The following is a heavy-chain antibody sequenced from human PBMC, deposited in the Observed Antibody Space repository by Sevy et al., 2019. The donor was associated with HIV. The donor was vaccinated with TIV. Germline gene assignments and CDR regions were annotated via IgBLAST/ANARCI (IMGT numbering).Heavy chain of an antibody. Sequence: ASVKVSCKASGYTFTGYYMHWVRPAPGQGLEWMGWINPNSGGTNYAQKFQGRVTMTRDTSISTAYMELSRLRSDDTAVYYCARGAYGGNSGHCDYWGQGTLVTVSS. V-gene: IGHV1-2*02. CDR1: GYTFTGYY. D-gene: IGHD4-17*01. J-gene: IGHJ4*02. CDR2: INPNSGGT. CDR3: ARGAYGGNSGHCDY.